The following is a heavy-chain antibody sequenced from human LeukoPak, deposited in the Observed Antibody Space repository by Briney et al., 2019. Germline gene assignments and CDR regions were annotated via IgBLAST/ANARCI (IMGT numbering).Heavy chain of an antibody. CDR1: GGSFSGYY. CDR2: INHSGST. Sequence: PSETLSLTCAVYGGSFSGYYWSWIRQPPGKGLEWIGEINHSGSTNYNPSLKSRVTISVDTSKNQFSLKLSSVTAADTAVYYCARSRLLWFGESLDVRGKGTTVTVSS. CDR3: ARSRLLWFGESLDV. J-gene: IGHJ6*04. D-gene: IGHD3-10*01. V-gene: IGHV4-34*01.